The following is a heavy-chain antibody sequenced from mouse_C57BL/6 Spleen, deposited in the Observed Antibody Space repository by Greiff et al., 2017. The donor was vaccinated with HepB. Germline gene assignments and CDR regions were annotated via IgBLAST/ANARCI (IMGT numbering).Heavy chain of an antibody. CDR2: ISSGGDYI. Sequence: EVQLVESGEGLVKPGGSLKLSCAASGFTFSSYAMSWVRQTPEKRLEWVAYISSGGDYIYYADTVKGRFTISRDNARNTLYLQMSSLKSEDTAMYYCTREGIYDGYYDYFDYWGQGTTLTVSS. CDR3: TREGIYDGYYDYFDY. J-gene: IGHJ2*01. V-gene: IGHV5-9-1*02. D-gene: IGHD2-3*01. CDR1: GFTFSSYA.